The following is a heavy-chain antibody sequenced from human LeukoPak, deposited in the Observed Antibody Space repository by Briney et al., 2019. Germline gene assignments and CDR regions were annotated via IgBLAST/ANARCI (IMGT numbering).Heavy chain of an antibody. CDR1: GYTFTSYG. CDR3: ARADYDYVWGSYRYTGPDPFDY. D-gene: IGHD3-16*02. CDR2: ISAYNGNT. Sequence: ASVKVSCKASGYTFTSYGISWVRQAPGQGLEWMEWISAYNGNTNYAQKLQGRVTMTTNTSTSTAYMELRSLRSDDTAVYYCARADYDYVWGSYRYTGPDPFDYWGQGTLVTVSS. J-gene: IGHJ4*02. V-gene: IGHV1-18*01.